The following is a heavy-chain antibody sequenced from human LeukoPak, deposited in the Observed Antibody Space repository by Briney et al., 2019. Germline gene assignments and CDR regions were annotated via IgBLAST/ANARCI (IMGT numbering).Heavy chain of an antibody. CDR3: ARHKGKTYYFDY. D-gene: IGHD3-10*01. CDR1: GGSFSGYY. J-gene: IGHJ4*02. V-gene: IGHV4-34*01. CDR2: INHSGST. Sequence: SETLSLTCAVYGGSFSGYYWSWIRQPPGKGLEWIGEINHSGSTNYNPSLKSRVTISVDTSKNQFSLKLSSVTAADTAVYYCARHKGKTYYFDYWGQGTLVTVSS.